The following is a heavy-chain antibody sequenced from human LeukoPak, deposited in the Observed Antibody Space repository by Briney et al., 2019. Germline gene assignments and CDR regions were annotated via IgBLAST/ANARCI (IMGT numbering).Heavy chain of an antibody. CDR3: ARDRYYYDSSGYV. CDR2: ISAYNGNT. D-gene: IGHD3-22*01. CDR1: YTFXXXG. J-gene: IGHJ4*02. V-gene: IGHV1-18*01. Sequence: YTFXXXGISWVRQAPGQGLEWMGWISAYNGNTNYAQKLQGRVTMTTDTSTSTAYMELRSLRSDDTAVYYCARDRYYYDSSGYVWGQGTLVTVSS.